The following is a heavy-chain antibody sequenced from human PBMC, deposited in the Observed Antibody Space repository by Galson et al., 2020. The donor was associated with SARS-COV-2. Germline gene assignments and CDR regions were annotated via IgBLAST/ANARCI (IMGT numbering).Heavy chain of an antibody. CDR2: IYSGGNT. D-gene: IGHD6-19*01. J-gene: IGHJ5*02. CDR3: ARDGFSSSKFDP. CDR1: GFTVSSTY. V-gene: IGHV3-66*01. Sequence: GGSLRLSCAASGFTVSSTYMSWVRQAPGKGLEWVSLIYSGGNTYYADSVKGRFTISRDNSKNTLYLQMNSLRAEDTAVYYGARDGFSSSKFDPWGQGTLVTVSS.